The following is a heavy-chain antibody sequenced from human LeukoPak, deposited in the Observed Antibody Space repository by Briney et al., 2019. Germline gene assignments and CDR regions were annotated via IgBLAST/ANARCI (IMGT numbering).Heavy chain of an antibody. CDR3: ARRIRGYGSGSYYQPIDY. J-gene: IGHJ4*02. D-gene: IGHD3-10*01. CDR1: GYSFTSYW. V-gene: IGHV5-51*01. CDR2: IYPGDSDT. Sequence: GESLKISCKGSGYSFTSYWIGWVRQMPGKGLEWMGIIYPGDSDTRYSPSFQGQVTISADKSISTAYLQWSSLKASDTAMYYCARRIRGYGSGSYYQPIDYWGQGTLVTVSS.